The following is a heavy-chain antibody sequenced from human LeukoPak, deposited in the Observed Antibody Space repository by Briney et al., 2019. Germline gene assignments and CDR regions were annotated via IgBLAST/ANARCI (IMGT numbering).Heavy chain of an antibody. CDR2: INWNGGST. CDR3: GRYGVSHGLDF. CDR1: GFTFDDYG. D-gene: IGHD4-17*01. V-gene: IGHV3-20*04. Sequence: GGSLRLSCAASGFTFDDYGMSWVRQAPGKGLEWVSGINWNGGSTGYADSVKGRFTISRDNAKNSLYLQMSHLRVEDTAVYYCGRYGVSHGLDFWGQGTVVTVSS. J-gene: IGHJ3*01.